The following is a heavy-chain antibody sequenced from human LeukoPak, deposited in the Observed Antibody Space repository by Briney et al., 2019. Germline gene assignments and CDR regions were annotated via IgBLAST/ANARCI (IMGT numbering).Heavy chain of an antibody. CDR3: AKVLPPRGGRSGWYETNDY. D-gene: IGHD6-19*01. V-gene: IGHV3-23*01. J-gene: IGHJ4*02. CDR1: GFTFSSYV. Sequence: GGSLRLSCAASGFTFSSYVMSWVRQAPGKGLEWVSSINNNGGGTYYADSVKGRFTISRDNFKNALYLQMSSLRADDTAVYYCAKVLPPRGGRSGWYETNDYWGQGTLVTVSS. CDR2: INNNGGGT.